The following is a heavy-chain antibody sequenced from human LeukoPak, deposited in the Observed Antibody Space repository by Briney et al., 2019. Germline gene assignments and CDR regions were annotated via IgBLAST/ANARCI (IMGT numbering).Heavy chain of an antibody. CDR3: ARLSDY. V-gene: IGHV5-51*01. CDR2: IYPGDSDT. J-gene: IGHJ4*02. Sequence: GEALKISCQGSGYIFTTYWIAWVRQLPGKGLEWMGIIYPGDSDTRYSPSFQGQVTISADKSISTAYLQWNSLKASDTAMYYCARLSDYWGQGTLVTVS. CDR1: GYIFTTYW.